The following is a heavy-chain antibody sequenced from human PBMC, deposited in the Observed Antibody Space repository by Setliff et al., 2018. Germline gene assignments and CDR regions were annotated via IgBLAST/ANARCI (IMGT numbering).Heavy chain of an antibody. Sequence: PGGSLRPSCAASGFTFSSYSMNWVRQAPGKGLEWVSYISSSSSTIYYADSVKGRFTISRDNAKNSLYLQMNSLRAEDTAVYYCAKGDILTGYYSTYFWDNADAFDIWGQGTMVTVSS. J-gene: IGHJ3*02. D-gene: IGHD3-9*01. CDR1: GFTFSSYS. CDR2: ISSSSSTI. V-gene: IGHV3-48*04. CDR3: AKGDILTGYYSTYFWDNADAFDI.